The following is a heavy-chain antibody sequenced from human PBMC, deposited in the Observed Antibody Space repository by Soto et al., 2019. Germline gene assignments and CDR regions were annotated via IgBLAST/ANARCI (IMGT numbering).Heavy chain of an antibody. CDR2: ISGSAGRT. Sequence: EVQLLESGGALVQPGGSLRLSCAASGFTFSNYAITWVRQAPGKGLEWVSAISGSAGRTYYTDSVKGRFSISRDNSKNTVFLQMNSLRAEDTAVYYCAKCPGEYGGGYCQARFDPWGQGTLVTVSS. CDR1: GFTFSNYA. J-gene: IGHJ5*02. V-gene: IGHV3-23*01. D-gene: IGHD2-21*02. CDR3: AKCPGEYGGGYCQARFDP.